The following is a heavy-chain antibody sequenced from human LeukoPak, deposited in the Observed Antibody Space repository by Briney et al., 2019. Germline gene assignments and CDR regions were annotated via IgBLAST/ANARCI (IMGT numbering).Heavy chain of an antibody. D-gene: IGHD3-22*01. CDR3: ARDRSSGSPFDY. V-gene: IGHV3-21*01. Sequence: GGSLRLSCAASGFTFSSYWMSWVRQAPGKGLEWVSSISSSSSYIYYADSVKGRFTISRDNAKNSLYLQMNSLRAEDTAVYYCARDRSSGSPFDYWGQGTLVTVSS. CDR2: ISSSSSYI. CDR1: GFTFSSYW. J-gene: IGHJ4*02.